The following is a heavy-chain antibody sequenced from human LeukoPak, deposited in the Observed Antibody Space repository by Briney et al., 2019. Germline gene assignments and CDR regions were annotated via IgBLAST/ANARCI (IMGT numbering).Heavy chain of an antibody. CDR1: GYTSTVFY. Sequence: AASVTASCKASGYTSTVFYMQWVRHAPGQGREWMGWINPNSGATNYAQKFQGRVTMTRDTSISTDYMELSRLRSDDTAVYYCARAHLIAAAGYNWFDPWGQGTLVTVS. V-gene: IGHV1-2*02. CDR3: ARAHLIAAAGYNWFDP. CDR2: INPNSGAT. J-gene: IGHJ5*02. D-gene: IGHD6-13*01.